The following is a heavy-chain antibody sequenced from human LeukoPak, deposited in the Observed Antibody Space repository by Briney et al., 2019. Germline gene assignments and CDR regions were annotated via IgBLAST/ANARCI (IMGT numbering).Heavy chain of an antibody. V-gene: IGHV7-4-1*02. Sequence: GASVKVCCKASGYTFTRYAINWLRQAPGQGLDWMGWINMYTANPAYAQGFTERFVFSLDTSVTTAYPQISNLKTEDTAVYYCARHDNDDDFDYWGQGTLVTVSS. CDR3: ARHDNDDDFDY. CDR2: INMYTANP. CDR1: GYTFTRYA. J-gene: IGHJ4*02. D-gene: IGHD3-16*01.